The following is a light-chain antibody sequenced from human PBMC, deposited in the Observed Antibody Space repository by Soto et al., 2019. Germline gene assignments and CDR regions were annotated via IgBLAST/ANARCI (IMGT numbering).Light chain of an antibody. V-gene: IGKV3-20*01. Sequence: GLTQSPGTLSLSPGERATLSCRASRSVGESFAWYQQKPGQSPRLLIYGSSNRATGIPDRFSGSGSGTDVTLTITRLEPEDFAVYYCQQYGGSPRTFGRGTKVELK. CDR2: GSS. CDR1: RSVGES. CDR3: QQYGGSPRT. J-gene: IGKJ1*01.